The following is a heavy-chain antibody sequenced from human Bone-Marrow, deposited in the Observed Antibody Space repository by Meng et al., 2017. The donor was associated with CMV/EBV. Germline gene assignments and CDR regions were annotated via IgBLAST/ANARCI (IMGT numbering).Heavy chain of an antibody. CDR1: GGSFSGYY. D-gene: IGHD1-26*01. Sequence: SETLSLTCAVYGGSFSGYYWSWIRQPPGKGLEWIGEINHSGSTYYNPSLKSRVTISVDTSKNQFSLKLSSVTAADTAVYYCATLSLLGASQKSDYWGQGTLVTVSS. J-gene: IGHJ4*02. CDR3: ATLSLLGASQKSDY. V-gene: IGHV4-34*01. CDR2: INHSGST.